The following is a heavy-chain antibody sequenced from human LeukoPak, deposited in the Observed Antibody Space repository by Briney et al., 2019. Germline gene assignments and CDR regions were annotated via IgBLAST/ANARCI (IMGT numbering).Heavy chain of an antibody. Sequence: PSETLSLTCTVSGGSISSYYWSWIRQPPGKGLEWIGYIFYTGSTNYNPSLKSRVTISVLTSKNRLSLKLSSVTAADTAVYYCARKYYYDSSGYYYCWFDPWGQGTLVTVSS. CDR3: ARKYYYDSSGYYYCWFDP. CDR2: IFYTGST. D-gene: IGHD3-22*01. J-gene: IGHJ5*02. CDR1: GGSISSYY. V-gene: IGHV4-59*08.